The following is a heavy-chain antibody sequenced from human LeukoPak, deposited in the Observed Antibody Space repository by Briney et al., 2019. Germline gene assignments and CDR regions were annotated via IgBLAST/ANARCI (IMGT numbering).Heavy chain of an antibody. D-gene: IGHD4-11*01. CDR2: MNPNSGNT. J-gene: IGHJ5*02. V-gene: IGHV1-8*02. Sequence: ASVKVSCKASGYTFSNCLIHWVRQAPGQGLEWMGWMNPNSGNTGYAQKFQGRVTMTRNTSISTAYMELSSLRSEDTAVYYCARGGVSNYFDWFDPWGQGTLVTVSS. CDR1: GYTFSNCL. CDR3: ARGGVSNYFDWFDP.